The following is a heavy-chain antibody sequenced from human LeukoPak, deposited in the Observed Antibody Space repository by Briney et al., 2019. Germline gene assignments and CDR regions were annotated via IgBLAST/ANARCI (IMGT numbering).Heavy chain of an antibody. CDR1: GDSISGSY. J-gene: IGHJ4*02. D-gene: IGHD3-22*01. CDR2: VYQTGHN. Sequence: SGTLSLTCTVSGDSISGSYWSWIRQPPGKGLEWIGYVYQTGHNHNNPSLKSRVTISVDTSKNQFSLKLSSVTAADTAVYYCARQVLDSSGYYFDYWGQGTLVTVSS. V-gene: IGHV4-59*08. CDR3: ARQVLDSSGYYFDY.